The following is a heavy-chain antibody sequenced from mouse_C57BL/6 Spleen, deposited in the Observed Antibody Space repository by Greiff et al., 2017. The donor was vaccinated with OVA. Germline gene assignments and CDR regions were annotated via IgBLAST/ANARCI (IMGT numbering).Heavy chain of an antibody. CDR2: IDPSDSYT. CDR1: GYTFTSYW. V-gene: IGHV1-69*01. Sequence: QVQLKQPGAELVMPGASVKLSCKASGYTFTSYWMHWVKQRPGQGLEWIGEIDPSDSYTNYNQKFKGKSTLTVDKSSSTAYMQLSSLTSEDSAVYYCARWNRYVDVWGTGTTVTVSS. J-gene: IGHJ1*03. CDR3: ARWNRYVDV.